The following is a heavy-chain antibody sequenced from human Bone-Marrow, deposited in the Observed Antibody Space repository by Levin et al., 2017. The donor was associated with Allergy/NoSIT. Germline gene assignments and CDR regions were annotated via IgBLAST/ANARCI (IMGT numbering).Heavy chain of an antibody. Sequence: PGGSLRLSCAASGFTFNDYTMHWVRQAPQRGLEWVSLISWDASTTYYADSVRGRFTISRDNSKNALYPQMNSLTTEDTALYYCAKDLSPRIAVTGNIEYWGQGTLVTVSS. CDR2: ISWDASTT. J-gene: IGHJ4*02. CDR1: GFTFNDYT. V-gene: IGHV3-43*01. D-gene: IGHD6-19*01. CDR3: AKDLSPRIAVTGNIEY.